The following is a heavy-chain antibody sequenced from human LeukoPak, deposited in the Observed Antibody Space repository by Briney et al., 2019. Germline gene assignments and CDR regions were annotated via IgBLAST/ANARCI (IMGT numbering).Heavy chain of an antibody. CDR3: ARGLGVVTAQSEQPKPRYFDL. CDR1: DYTFISYG. CDR2: ISGYNGNT. V-gene: IGHV1-18*01. Sequence: VASVKVSCKASDYTFISYGISWVRQAPGQGLEWMGWISGYNGNTNYAQNLQGRVTMTTDTSTSTAYMELRSLRSDDTAVYYCARGLGVVTAQSEQPKPRYFDLWGRGTQVTVSS. J-gene: IGHJ2*01. D-gene: IGHD2-21*02.